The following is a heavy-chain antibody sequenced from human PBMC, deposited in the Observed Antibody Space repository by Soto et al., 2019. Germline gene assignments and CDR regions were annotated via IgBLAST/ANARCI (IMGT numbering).Heavy chain of an antibody. CDR1: GYTFTSYY. Sequence: ASVKVSCKASGYTFTSYYMHWVRQAPGQGLEWMGIINPSGGSTSYAQKFQGRVTMTRDTSTSTVYMELSSLRSEDTAVYYCARRVTMVRTSMAFYGMDVWGQGTTVTSP. D-gene: IGHD3-10*01. V-gene: IGHV1-46*03. CDR3: ARRVTMVRTSMAFYGMDV. J-gene: IGHJ6*02. CDR2: INPSGGST.